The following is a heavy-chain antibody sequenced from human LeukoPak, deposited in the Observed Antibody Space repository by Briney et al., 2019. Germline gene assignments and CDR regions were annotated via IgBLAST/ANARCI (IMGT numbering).Heavy chain of an antibody. CDR1: GGSFSGYY. CDR3: ARRRYCSGGSCRGSFDY. Sequence: KPSETLSLTCAVYGGSFSGYYWSWIRQPPGKGLEWTGEINHSGSTNYNPSLKSRVTISVDTSKNQFSLKLSSVTAADTAVYYCARRRYCSGGSCRGSFDYWGQGTLVTVSS. D-gene: IGHD2-15*01. CDR2: INHSGST. J-gene: IGHJ4*02. V-gene: IGHV4-34*01.